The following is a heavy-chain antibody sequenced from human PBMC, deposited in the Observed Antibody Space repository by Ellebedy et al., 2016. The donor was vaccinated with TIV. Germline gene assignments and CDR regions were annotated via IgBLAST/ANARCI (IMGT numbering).Heavy chain of an antibody. CDR2: MNPNSGDT. V-gene: IGHV1-8*01. Sequence: AASVKVSCKASGYSFTNYDINWVRQATGQGLEWMGWMNPNSGDTGSAQKFKGRVIMTRSTSTGTAYLELRSLRSEDTAVYYCARVSNGNTVVDYWGQGTQVSVSS. J-gene: IGHJ4*02. CDR1: GYSFTNYD. D-gene: IGHD2-21*01. CDR3: ARVSNGNTVVDY.